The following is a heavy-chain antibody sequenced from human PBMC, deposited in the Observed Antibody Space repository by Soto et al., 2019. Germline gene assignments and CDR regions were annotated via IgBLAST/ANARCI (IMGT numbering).Heavy chain of an antibody. J-gene: IGHJ4*02. CDR1: GFTFTSSA. V-gene: IGHV1-58*01. Sequence: SVKVSCKASGFTFTSSAVQWVRQARGQRLEWIGWIVVGGGNTNYAQKFQERVTITRDMSTSTAYMELSSLRSEDTAVYYCAAGVRLGELSHFDYWGQGTLVTVSS. D-gene: IGHD3-16*02. CDR3: AAGVRLGELSHFDY. CDR2: IVVGGGNT.